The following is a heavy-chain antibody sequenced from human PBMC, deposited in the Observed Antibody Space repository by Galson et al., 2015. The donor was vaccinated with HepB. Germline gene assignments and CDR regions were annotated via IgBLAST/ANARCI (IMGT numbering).Heavy chain of an antibody. CDR1: GFTFSGYA. J-gene: IGHJ4*02. CDR2: ISDSGAGT. Sequence: SLRLSCAASGFTFSGYAMSWVRQAPGKGLEWVSSISDSGAGTYYADSVKGRFTISRDNSKNTLYLQTNSLRAEDTATYFCAKGYGDYVLYFFDYWGQGILVTVSS. CDR3: AKGYGDYVLYFFDY. V-gene: IGHV3-23*01. D-gene: IGHD4-17*01.